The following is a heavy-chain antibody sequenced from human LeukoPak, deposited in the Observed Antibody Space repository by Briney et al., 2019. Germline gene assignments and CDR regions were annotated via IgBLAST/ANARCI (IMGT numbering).Heavy chain of an antibody. CDR2: INPNSGGT. D-gene: IGHD2-2*01. Sequence: GASVKVSCKASGYTFTGYYMHWVRQAPGQGLEWMGWINPNSGGTNYAQKFQGRVTMTRDTSISTAYMELSRLRSDDTAVYYCARGGLRTKVPAAILNYWGHGTLVTVSS. J-gene: IGHJ4*01. V-gene: IGHV1-2*02. CDR3: ARGGLRTKVPAAILNY. CDR1: GYTFTGYY.